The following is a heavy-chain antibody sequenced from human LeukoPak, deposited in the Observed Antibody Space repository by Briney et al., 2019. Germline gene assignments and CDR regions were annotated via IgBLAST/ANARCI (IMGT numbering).Heavy chain of an antibody. CDR1: GDSISSYY. J-gene: IGHJ4*02. CDR2: IYHSGTT. Sequence: PSETLSLTCTVSGDSISSYYWSWIRQPPGKGREWIGYIYHSGTTNYNPSLKSRVTISVDTSKSQFSLKLSSVTAADTAIYYCARNIVGPRQVDYWGQGTLVTVSS. V-gene: IGHV4-59*01. CDR3: ARNIVGPRQVDY. D-gene: IGHD1-26*01.